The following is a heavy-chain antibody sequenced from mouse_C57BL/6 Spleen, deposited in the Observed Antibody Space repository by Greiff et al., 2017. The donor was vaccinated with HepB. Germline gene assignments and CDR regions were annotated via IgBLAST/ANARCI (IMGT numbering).Heavy chain of an antibody. D-gene: IGHD6-1*01. J-gene: IGHJ2*01. CDR2: INPNNGGT. Sequence: VQLQQSGPELVKPGASVKISCKASGYTFTDYYMNWVKQSHGKSLEWIGDINPNNGGTSYNQKFKGKATLTVDKSSSTAYMELRSLTSEDSAVYYCARGDLELPFFDYWGQGTTLTVSS. V-gene: IGHV1-26*01. CDR3: ARGDLELPFFDY. CDR1: GYTFTDYY.